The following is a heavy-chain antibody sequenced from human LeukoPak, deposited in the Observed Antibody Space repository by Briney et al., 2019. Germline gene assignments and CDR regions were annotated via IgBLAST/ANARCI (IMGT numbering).Heavy chain of an antibody. CDR1: GFTFSDYY. D-gene: IGHD3-10*01. CDR2: ISSSGSTI. CDR3: ATQTMVRGVIINYYYYGTDV. Sequence: GGSLRLSCAASGFTFSDYYMSWIRQAPGKGLEWVSYISSSGSTIYYADSVKGRFTISRDNAKNSLYLQMNSLRAEDTAVYYCATQTMVRGVIINYYYYGTDVWGQGTTVTVSS. V-gene: IGHV3-11*04. J-gene: IGHJ6*02.